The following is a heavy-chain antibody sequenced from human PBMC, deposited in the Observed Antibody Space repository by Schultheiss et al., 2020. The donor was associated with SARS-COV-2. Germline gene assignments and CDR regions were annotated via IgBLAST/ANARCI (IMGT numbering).Heavy chain of an antibody. V-gene: IGHV1-2*02. CDR3: ARDRPYCSSTSCEGSYYYYGMDV. Sequence: ASVKVSCKASGYTFTGYYMHWVRQAPGQGLEWMGWINPNSGGTNYAQKFQGRVTMTRDTSISTAYMELSRLRSDDTAVYYCARDRPYCSSTSCEGSYYYYGMDVWGQGTTVTVSS. J-gene: IGHJ6*02. CDR1: GYTFTGYY. CDR2: INPNSGGT. D-gene: IGHD2-2*01.